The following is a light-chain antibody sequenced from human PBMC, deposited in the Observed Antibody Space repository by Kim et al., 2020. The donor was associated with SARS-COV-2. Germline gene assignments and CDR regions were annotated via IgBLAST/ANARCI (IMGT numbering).Light chain of an antibody. Sequence: ALGQTVRITCQRDSLRSYYASWYQQKPGQAPVLVIYGKNNRPSGIPDRFSGSSSGNTASLTITGAQAEDEADYYCNSRDSSGNHVVFCGGTKLTVL. CDR2: GKN. CDR1: SLRSYY. V-gene: IGLV3-19*01. CDR3: NSRDSSGNHVV. J-gene: IGLJ2*01.